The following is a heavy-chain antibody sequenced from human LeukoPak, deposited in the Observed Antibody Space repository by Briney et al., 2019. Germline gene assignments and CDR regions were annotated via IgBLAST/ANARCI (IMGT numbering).Heavy chain of an antibody. J-gene: IGHJ4*02. CDR3: ARDSPYCSSTSCYGGAT. CDR2: IFYTGST. V-gene: IGHV4-31*03. D-gene: IGHD2-2*01. Sequence: PSETLSLTCTVSGGSLSSGSSYWSWIRQHPGKGLEWVGYIFYTGSTYYNPSLNSRINISVVTSKNQFSLQLSSVTAADTAVYYCARDSPYCSSTSCYGGATWGQGTLVTVSS. CDR1: GGSLSSGSSY.